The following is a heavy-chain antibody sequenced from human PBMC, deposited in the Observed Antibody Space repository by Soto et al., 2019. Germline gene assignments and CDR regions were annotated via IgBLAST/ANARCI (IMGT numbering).Heavy chain of an antibody. CDR2: IIAILGIA. Sequence: PVKVSCKASGGTFSSYTISWVRQAPAQGLEGMGRIIAILGIANYAQKFQGRVTITADKPTSTAYMELSSLRSEDTAVYYCARAYSSSSLGAFDIWGQGTMVTVSS. D-gene: IGHD6-6*01. V-gene: IGHV1-69*02. CDR1: GGTFSSYT. J-gene: IGHJ3*02. CDR3: ARAYSSSSLGAFDI.